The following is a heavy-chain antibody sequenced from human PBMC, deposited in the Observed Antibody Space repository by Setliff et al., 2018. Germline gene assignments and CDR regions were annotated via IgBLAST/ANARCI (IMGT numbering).Heavy chain of an antibody. V-gene: IGHV1-2*02. CDR1: GYPFVGYY. D-gene: IGHD3-16*01. CDR3: AKQGDLAFDY. Sequence: ASVKVSCKTSGYPFVGYYIYWMRQAPGQGPEWMEWIDPKSGRTKYAVKFQGRVTMTRDTSINTIYMEVSSLTSDDTAMYYCAKQGDLAFDYWGQGTQVTVSS. J-gene: IGHJ4*02. CDR2: IDPKSGRT.